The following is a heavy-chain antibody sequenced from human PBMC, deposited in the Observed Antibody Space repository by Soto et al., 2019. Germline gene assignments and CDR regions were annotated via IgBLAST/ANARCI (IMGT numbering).Heavy chain of an antibody. CDR1: GYPVTAYY. CDR3: ARGGGVGVAGSAAFDM. J-gene: IGHJ3*02. Sequence: QLHLVQSGAVVKKPGASVTVSCSASGYPVTAYYMHWVRQAPGRGLEWMGGINPATGAAKFTQTFQGRVTLARATSTGTVFLELGGLTSADTAVFYWARGGGVGVAGSAAFDMWGQGTLVTVSS. D-gene: IGHD3-3*01. V-gene: IGHV1-2*02. CDR2: INPATGAA.